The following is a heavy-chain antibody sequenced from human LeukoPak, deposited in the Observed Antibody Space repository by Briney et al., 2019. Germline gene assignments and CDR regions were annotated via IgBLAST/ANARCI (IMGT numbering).Heavy chain of an antibody. J-gene: IGHJ4*02. V-gene: IGHV3-23*01. CDR3: AKGHESFDY. Sequence: PGGSLRLSCAASGFIFGSYAMSWVRQAPGRGPEWVSAISGSAGSTYDADSVRGRFTISRDNSKNTLSLQMNSLRAEDTAVYYCAKGHESFDYWGQGTLVTVSS. CDR1: GFIFGSYA. CDR2: ISGSAGST.